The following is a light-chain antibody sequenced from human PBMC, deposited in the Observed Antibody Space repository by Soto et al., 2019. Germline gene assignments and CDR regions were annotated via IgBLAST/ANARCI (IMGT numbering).Light chain of an antibody. CDR3: ASWDDSLSGYV. J-gene: IGLJ1*01. Sequence: QSFLTQPPSASGNPGQRLTISCSGSTSNILRNYVYWYRQFPGTAPRLLISMNDQRPSGVPDRFSGSKSGTSASLAISGLRSEDEADYYCASWDDSLSGYVFGTGTKVTVL. CDR2: MND. CDR1: TSNILRNY. V-gene: IGLV1-47*01.